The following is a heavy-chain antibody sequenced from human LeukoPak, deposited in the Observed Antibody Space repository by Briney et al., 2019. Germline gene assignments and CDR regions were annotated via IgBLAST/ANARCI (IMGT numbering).Heavy chain of an antibody. J-gene: IGHJ5*02. D-gene: IGHD3-10*01. CDR2: INHSGST. Sequence: SETLSLTCAVHGGSFSGYYWSWIRQPPGKGLGWVGEINHSGSTNYNPSLKSRVTISVDKSKNPFSLRLSSLTAADMAVYYCVRYRGLGRGFDPWGQGTLVTVSS. V-gene: IGHV4-34*01. CDR1: GGSFSGYY. CDR3: VRYRGLGRGFDP.